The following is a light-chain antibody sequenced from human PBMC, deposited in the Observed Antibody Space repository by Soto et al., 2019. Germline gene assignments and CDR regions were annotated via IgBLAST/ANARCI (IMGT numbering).Light chain of an antibody. CDR2: DAS. V-gene: IGKV1-5*01. CDR1: QSIRSW. Sequence: DIQMTQSPSTLSASVGDRVTITCRASQSIRSWLAWYQQKPGKAPNLLIYDASRLGSGVPSRFSGSGSGTEFTLTISSLRPDDFATYYCQQYNSYSYTFGQGTKLEIK. J-gene: IGKJ2*01. CDR3: QQYNSYSYT.